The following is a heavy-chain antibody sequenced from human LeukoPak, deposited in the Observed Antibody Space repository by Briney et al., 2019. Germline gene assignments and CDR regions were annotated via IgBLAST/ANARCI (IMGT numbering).Heavy chain of an antibody. CDR2: INHSGST. CDR3: TRGRYYDSSDSRDY. CDR1: GGSFRGYY. J-gene: IGHJ4*02. Sequence: PSETLSLTCAVYGGSFRGYYWSWIRQPPGKGLEWIGEINHSGSTNYNPSLKSRVTISVDTSKNQFSLKLSSVTAADTAVYYCTRGRYYDSSDSRDYWGQGTLVTVSS. V-gene: IGHV4-34*01. D-gene: IGHD3-22*01.